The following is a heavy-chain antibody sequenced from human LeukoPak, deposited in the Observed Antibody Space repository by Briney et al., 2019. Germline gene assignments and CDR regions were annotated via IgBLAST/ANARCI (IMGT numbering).Heavy chain of an antibody. V-gene: IGHV1-69*05. CDR3: AREGGIPRRDGYNFDY. CDR2: IIPIFGTA. D-gene: IGHD5-24*01. Sequence: SVTVSCKASGGTFISYAISWVRQAPGQGLEWMGRIIPIFGTANYAQKFQGRVTITTDESTSTAYMELSSLRSEDTAVYYCAREGGIPRRDGYNFDYWGQGTLVTVSS. J-gene: IGHJ4*02. CDR1: GGTFISYA.